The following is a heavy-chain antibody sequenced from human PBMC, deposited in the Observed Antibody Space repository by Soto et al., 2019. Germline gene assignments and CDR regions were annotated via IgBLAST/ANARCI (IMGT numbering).Heavy chain of an antibody. CDR2: INHSGST. Sequence: SETLSLTCAVYAGSFSGYYWSWIRRSPGKGLEWIGEINHSGSTNYNPSLKSRVTISVDTSKNQFSLKLSSVTAADTAVYYCARQDDFWSGYSFNAFDIWGQGTMVTVS. J-gene: IGHJ3*02. CDR3: ARQDDFWSGYSFNAFDI. V-gene: IGHV4-34*01. CDR1: AGSFSGYY. D-gene: IGHD3-3*01.